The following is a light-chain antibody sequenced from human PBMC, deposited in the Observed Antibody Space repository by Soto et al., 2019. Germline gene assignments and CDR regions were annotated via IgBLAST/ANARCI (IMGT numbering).Light chain of an antibody. CDR2: GAS. Sequence: EIVLTQSPGTLSLSPGERATLSCRASQSVASSYLAWYQQKPGQAPRLVIHGASSRATGIPDRFSGSGSGTDFILTISRLEPEDFEVYYCQQYGNSHFTFGPGTKVDIX. CDR3: QQYGNSHFT. CDR1: QSVASSY. J-gene: IGKJ3*01. V-gene: IGKV3-20*01.